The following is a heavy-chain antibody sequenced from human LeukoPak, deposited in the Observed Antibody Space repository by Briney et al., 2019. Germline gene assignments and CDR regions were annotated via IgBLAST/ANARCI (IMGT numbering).Heavy chain of an antibody. CDR2: INPNSGGT. V-gene: IGHV1-2*02. J-gene: IGHJ5*02. Sequence: GASVKVSCKASGYTFTGYYMHWVRQAPGQGLEWMGWINPNSGGTNYAQKFQGRVTMTRDTSISTAYMELSRLRSDDTAVYYCARKAGITDDNWFDPWGQGTLVTVSS. CDR1: GYTFTGYY. CDR3: ARKAGITDDNWFDP.